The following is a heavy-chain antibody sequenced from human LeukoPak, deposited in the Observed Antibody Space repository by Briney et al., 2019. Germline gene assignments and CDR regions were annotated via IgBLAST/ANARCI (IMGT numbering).Heavy chain of an antibody. CDR2: ISAYTGNT. V-gene: IGHV1-18*01. J-gene: IGHJ6*03. CDR3: ARGPSNYDFWSGPNSYYYYYMDV. CDR1: GYTFTSYG. D-gene: IGHD3-3*01. Sequence: ASVKVSCKASGYTFTSYGLSWVRQAPGQGLEWMGWISAYTGNTNYAQELQGRVTMTTDTSTSTAYMELRSLRSDDTAVYYCARGPSNYDFWSGPNSYYYYYMDVWGKGTTVTVSS.